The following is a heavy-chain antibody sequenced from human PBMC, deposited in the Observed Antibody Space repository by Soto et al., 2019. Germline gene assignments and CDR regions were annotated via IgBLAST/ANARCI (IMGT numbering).Heavy chain of an antibody. CDR2: ASHTGGT. CDR3: ARSRDLDV. V-gene: IGHV4-34*01. D-gene: IGHD3-10*01. Sequence: QVQVQQWGAGLLKFSKTLSLTCAVNGGSFSGWHWNWIRQPPGKGLEWIGEASHTGGTNYNPSLASRVTISVDRSRYQLSLKLTSVSAADTAVYYCARSRDLDVWGRWTTVIVSS. J-gene: IGHJ6*02. CDR1: GGSFSGWH.